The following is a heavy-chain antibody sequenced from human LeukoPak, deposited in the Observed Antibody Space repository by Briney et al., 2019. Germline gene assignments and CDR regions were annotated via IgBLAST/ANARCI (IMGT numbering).Heavy chain of an antibody. J-gene: IGHJ4*02. CDR2: IIPIFGTA. CDR3: ARDRSGSSSSYFAY. CDR1: GGTVSSYA. D-gene: IGHD6-13*01. V-gene: IGHV1-69*13. Sequence: SVKVSCKASGGTVSSYAISWVRQAPGQGLEWMGGIIPIFGTANYAQKFQGRVTITADESTSTAYMELSSLRSEDTAVYYCARDRSGSSSSYFAYWGQGTLVTVSS.